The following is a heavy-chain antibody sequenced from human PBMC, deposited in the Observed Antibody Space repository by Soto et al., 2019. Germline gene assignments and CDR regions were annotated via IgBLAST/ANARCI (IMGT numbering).Heavy chain of an antibody. V-gene: IGHV4-39*01. CDR1: GGSISSGPYS. CDR3: ARLGGFWSRTSCYGFYGMDV. CDR2: FHYSENT. D-gene: IGHD2-2*01. Sequence: QVQLQESGPGLVKPSETLSLTCTVSGGSISSGPYSWGWIRQPPGEGLEWIGTFHYSENTYYNPSHESRVTISVDTSNNHYSLKETSVTVADTAMYYCARLGGFWSRTSCYGFYGMDVWGQGTTVIVSS. J-gene: IGHJ6*02.